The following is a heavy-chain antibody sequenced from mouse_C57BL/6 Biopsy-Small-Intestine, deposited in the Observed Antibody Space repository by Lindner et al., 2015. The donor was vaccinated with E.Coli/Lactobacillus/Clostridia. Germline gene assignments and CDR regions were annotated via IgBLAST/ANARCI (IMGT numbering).Heavy chain of an antibody. Sequence: DPYNGNTISAQNVQDRVTMTTDTSTSTAYMELRSLRSDDTAVYYCARDGSPGYRWGDNWFDLWGQGTLVSVSS. CDR3: ARDGSPGYRWGDNWFDL. V-gene: IGHV14-1*02. D-gene: IGHD2-14*01. CDR2: DPYNGNT. J-gene: IGHJ4*01.